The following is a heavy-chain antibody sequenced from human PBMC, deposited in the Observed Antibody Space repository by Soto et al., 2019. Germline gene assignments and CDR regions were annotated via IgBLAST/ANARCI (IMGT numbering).Heavy chain of an antibody. J-gene: IGHJ4*02. V-gene: IGHV4-30-2*01. CDR2: IYHSGST. CDR1: GGSISSGGYS. CDR3: ANSHAGAHITAAVH. D-gene: IGHD6-13*01. Sequence: QLQLQESGSGLVKPSQTLSLTCAVSGGSISSGGYSWSWIRQPPGKGLEWIGYIYHSGSTYYNPSLRSRVTISVDRPKNQFSLKLSSVTAADTAVYYCANSHAGAHITAAVHWGQGTLVPVSS.